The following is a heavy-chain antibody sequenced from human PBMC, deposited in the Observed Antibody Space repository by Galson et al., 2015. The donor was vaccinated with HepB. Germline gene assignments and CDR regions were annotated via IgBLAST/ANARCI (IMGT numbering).Heavy chain of an antibody. J-gene: IGHJ2*01. Sequence: EINHGGITNYNPSLKSRVTISVDTSKNQFSLKLSSVTAADTAVYYCARKGLRPDWYFDLWGRGTLVTVSS. V-gene: IGHV4-34*01. CDR2: INHGGIT. CDR3: ARKGLRPDWYFDL. D-gene: IGHD4-17*01.